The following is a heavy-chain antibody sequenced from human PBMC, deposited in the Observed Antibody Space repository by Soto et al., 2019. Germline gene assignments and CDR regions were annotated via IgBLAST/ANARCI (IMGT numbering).Heavy chain of an antibody. CDR3: ARLGLWFGELRKGWFDP. CDR1: GGSISSSNYY. Sequence: PSETLSLTCTVSGGSISSSNYYWGWIRQPPGKGLEWIGSIYYSGSTYYNPSLKSRVTISVDTSKNQFSLKLNSVTAADTAVYYCARLGLWFGELRKGWFDPWGQGTLVTVSS. J-gene: IGHJ5*02. D-gene: IGHD3-10*01. CDR2: IYYSGST. V-gene: IGHV4-39*01.